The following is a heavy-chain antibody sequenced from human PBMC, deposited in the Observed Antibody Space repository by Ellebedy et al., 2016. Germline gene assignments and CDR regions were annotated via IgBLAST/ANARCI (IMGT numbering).Heavy chain of an antibody. J-gene: IGHJ4*02. CDR1: GYTFTSYA. Sequence: ASVKVSCXASGYTFTSYAMHWVRQAPGQRLEWMGWISAYNGNTNYAQKLQGRVTMTTDTSTSTAYMELRSLRSDDTAVYYCARGGLDTAMVDYWGQGTLVTVSS. D-gene: IGHD5-18*01. V-gene: IGHV1-18*01. CDR2: ISAYNGNT. CDR3: ARGGLDTAMVDY.